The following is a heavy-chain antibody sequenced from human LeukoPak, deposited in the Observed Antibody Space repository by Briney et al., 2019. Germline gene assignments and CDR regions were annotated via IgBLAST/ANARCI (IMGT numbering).Heavy chain of an antibody. D-gene: IGHD3-22*01. V-gene: IGHV3-23*01. CDR3: ARDTRYYDSSGYYWIGY. J-gene: IGHJ4*01. CDR1: GFTFSSYA. CDR2: IGAGGTFT. Sequence: GGSLRLSCTASGFTFSSYAMNWVRQAPGQGLEWVSGIGAGGTFTYYADSVKGRFTIIRDNSRNTLYLQMNSLRAEDTAVYYCARDTRYYDSSGYYWIGYWGHGIPVTVSS.